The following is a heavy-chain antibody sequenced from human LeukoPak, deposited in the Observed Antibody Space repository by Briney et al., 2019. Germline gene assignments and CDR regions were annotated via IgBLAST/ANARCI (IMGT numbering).Heavy chain of an antibody. V-gene: IGHV1-8*01. CDR3: ARWGSCSSTSCYKRGPETDY. J-gene: IGHJ4*02. D-gene: IGHD2-2*02. Sequence: VASVKVSCKASGYTFTSYDINWVRQATGQGLEWMGWMNPNSGNTGYAQKFQGRVTITRNTSISTAYMELSSLRSEDTAVYYCARWGSCSSTSCYKRGPETDYWGQGTLVTVSS. CDR1: GYTFTSYD. CDR2: MNPNSGNT.